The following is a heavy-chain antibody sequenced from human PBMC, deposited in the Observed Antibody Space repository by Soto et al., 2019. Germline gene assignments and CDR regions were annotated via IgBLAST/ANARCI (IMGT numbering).Heavy chain of an antibody. CDR1: GFTFSSFD. Sequence: GALRLSCAASGFTFSSFDMHWVRQAAGRGLEWVSGFGRVGDRCYSDSVKGRFTVSRDNVENYLYLQMNSLRVGDTAVYFCARRYCSGGDCPGIGFDYWGQGTLVTVSS. CDR2: FGRVGDR. J-gene: IGHJ4*02. CDR3: ARRYCSGGDCPGIGFDY. V-gene: IGHV3-13*01. D-gene: IGHD2-15*01.